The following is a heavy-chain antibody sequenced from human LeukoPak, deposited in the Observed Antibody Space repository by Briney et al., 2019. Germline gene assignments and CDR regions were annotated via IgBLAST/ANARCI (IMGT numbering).Heavy chain of an antibody. V-gene: IGHV4-34*01. CDR1: GGSFSGYY. CDR2: INHSGST. D-gene: IGHD3-3*01. CDR3: ARGVKIFGVVIHKGNWFDP. J-gene: IGHJ5*02. Sequence: SETLSLTCAVYGGSFSGYYWSWIRQPPGKGLEWLGEINHSGSTNYNPSLKSRVTISVDTSKNQFSLKLSSVTAADTAVYYCARGVKIFGVVIHKGNWFDPLGQGTLVTVSS.